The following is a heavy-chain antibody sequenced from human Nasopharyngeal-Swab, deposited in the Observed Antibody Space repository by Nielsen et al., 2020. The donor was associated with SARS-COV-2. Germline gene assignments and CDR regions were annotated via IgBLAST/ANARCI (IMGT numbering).Heavy chain of an antibody. Sequence: SETLSLTCTVSGGSISSGDYYWSWIRQPPGKGLEWIGEINHSGSTNYNPSLKSRVTISVDTSKNQFSLKLSSVTAADTAVYYCAREGGYCSGGSCYRYGAFDIWGQGTMVTVSS. CDR1: GGSISSGDYY. D-gene: IGHD2-15*01. CDR3: AREGGYCSGGSCYRYGAFDI. V-gene: IGHV4-39*07. CDR2: INHSGST. J-gene: IGHJ3*02.